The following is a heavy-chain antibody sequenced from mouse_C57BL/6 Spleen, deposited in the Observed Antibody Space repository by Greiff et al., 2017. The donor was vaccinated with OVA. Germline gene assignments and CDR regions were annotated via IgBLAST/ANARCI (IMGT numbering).Heavy chain of an antibody. CDR1: GYSFTGYY. CDR2: INPSTGGT. D-gene: IGHD2-1*01. Sequence: DVKLQESGPELVKPGASVKISCKASGYSFTGYYMNWVKQSPEKSLEWIGEINPSTGGTTYNQKFKAKATLTVDKSSSTAYMQLKSLTSEDSAVYYCARWAEGNAMMDYWGQGTSVTVSS. J-gene: IGHJ4*01. CDR3: ARWAEGNAMMDY. V-gene: IGHV1-42*01.